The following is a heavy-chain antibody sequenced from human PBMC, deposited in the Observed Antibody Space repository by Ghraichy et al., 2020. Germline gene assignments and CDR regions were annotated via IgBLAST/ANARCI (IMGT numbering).Heavy chain of an antibody. J-gene: IGHJ4*02. Sequence: GESLNISCKGSGYSFTSYWIGWVRQMPGKGLEWMGIIYPGDSDTRYSPSFQGQVTISADKSISTAYLQWSSLKASDTAMYYCARVVSDSGSFFDYWGQGTLVTVSS. CDR1: GYSFTSYW. D-gene: IGHD1-26*01. CDR3: ARVVSDSGSFFDY. V-gene: IGHV5-51*01. CDR2: IYPGDSDT.